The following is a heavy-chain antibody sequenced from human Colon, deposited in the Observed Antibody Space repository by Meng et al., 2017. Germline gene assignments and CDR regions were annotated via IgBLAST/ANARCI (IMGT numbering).Heavy chain of an antibody. CDR1: AFIFSDSW. CDR3: VLGSGWSFKY. V-gene: IGHV3-7*01. D-gene: IGHD6-19*01. J-gene: IGHJ4*02. CDR2: MKQDGSEI. Sequence: GESLMISCAASAFIFSDSWMNWVRQAPGKGLEWVANMKQDGSEIYYVDSVKGRFTIYRDNAENSLHLQMDSLRGEDTAIYYCVLGSGWSFKYWGQGTLVTVSS.